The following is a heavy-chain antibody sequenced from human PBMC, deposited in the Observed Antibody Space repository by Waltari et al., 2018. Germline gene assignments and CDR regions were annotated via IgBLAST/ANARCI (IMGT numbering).Heavy chain of an antibody. CDR2: IYPGDSET. CDR3: VRQVGTNWLDP. D-gene: IGHD5-12*01. CDR1: GYTFTHYW. V-gene: IGHV5-51*01. Sequence: EVQLVQPGAEVKKPGESLKISCQASGYTFTHYWIGWVRQLPGKGLEWMGIIYPGDSETTYSPSFEGQVTISADKSIGIAYLQWSSLKASDTAMYYCVRQVGTNWLDPWGQGTQVTVSS. J-gene: IGHJ5*02.